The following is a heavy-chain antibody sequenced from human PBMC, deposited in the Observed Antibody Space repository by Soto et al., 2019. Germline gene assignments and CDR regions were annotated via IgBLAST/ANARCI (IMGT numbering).Heavy chain of an antibody. J-gene: IGHJ4*02. CDR2: ISYDGSNK. CDR1: GFTFSSYA. V-gene: IGHV3-30-3*01. CDR3: ARGTVTTLWY. D-gene: IGHD4-17*01. Sequence: QVQLVESGGGVVQPGRSLRLSCAASGFTFSSYAMHWVCQAPGKGLEWVAVISYDGSNKYYADSVKGRFTISRDNSKNTLYLQMNSLRAEDTAVYYCARGTVTTLWYWGQGTLVTVSS.